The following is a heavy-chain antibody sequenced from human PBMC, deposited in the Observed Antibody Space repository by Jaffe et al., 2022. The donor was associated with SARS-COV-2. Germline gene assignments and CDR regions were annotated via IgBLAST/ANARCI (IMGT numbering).Heavy chain of an antibody. CDR1: GGSISSGYY. CDR2: ISYSGST. V-gene: IGHV4-31*03. Sequence: QVQLQESGPGLVKTSQTLSLTCTVSGGSISSGYYWNWLRQHPGKGLEWIGYISYSGSTIYNPSLKSRFTISVDTSKNQFSLKLSSVTAADTAVYFCAGDNGASGVGSFDFWGQGTLVTVSS. CDR3: AGDNGASGVGSFDF. J-gene: IGHJ4*02. D-gene: IGHD3-10*01.